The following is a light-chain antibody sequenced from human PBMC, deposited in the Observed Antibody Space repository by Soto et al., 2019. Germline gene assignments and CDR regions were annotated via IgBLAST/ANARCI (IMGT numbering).Light chain of an antibody. CDR3: QQLNSNPPWP. CDR1: QGISSY. Sequence: DIQLTQSPSFLSASVGDRVTITCRASQGISSYLAWYQQKPGKAPKLLIYAASTLQSGVPSRFSGSGSGTEFTLTISSLQPEDFATYYCQQLNSNPPWPFGQGTKVEIK. V-gene: IGKV1-9*01. J-gene: IGKJ1*01. CDR2: AAS.